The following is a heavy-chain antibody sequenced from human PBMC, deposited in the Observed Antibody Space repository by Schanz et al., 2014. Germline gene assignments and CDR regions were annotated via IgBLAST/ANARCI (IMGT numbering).Heavy chain of an antibody. J-gene: IGHJ4*02. Sequence: QVQLVQSGAEVKKPGSSVKVSCKASGGTFSTYTISWVRQAPGQGLEWMGRIIPILGIANYAQKFQGRVTITADKSTFTAYLDMSSLRSDDTAVYYWASAGAAYSSSRDFDYWGQGTLVTVSS. D-gene: IGHD6-13*01. CDR1: GGTFSTYT. CDR2: IIPILGIA. V-gene: IGHV1-69*02. CDR3: ASAGAAYSSSRDFDY.